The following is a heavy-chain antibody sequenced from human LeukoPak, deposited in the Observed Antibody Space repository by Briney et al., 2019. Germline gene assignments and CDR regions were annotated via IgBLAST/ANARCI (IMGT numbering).Heavy chain of an antibody. Sequence: GGSLRLSCAASGFTFSSYEMNWVRQAPGKGLEWVSYISSSGSAIYYADSVKGRFTISRDNAKNSLYLQMNSLRAEDTAVYYCAREGGSTSCYWGSCWFDPWGQGTLVTVSS. CDR3: AREGGSTSCYWGSCWFDP. V-gene: IGHV3-48*03. CDR2: ISSSGSAI. D-gene: IGHD2-2*01. CDR1: GFTFSSYE. J-gene: IGHJ5*02.